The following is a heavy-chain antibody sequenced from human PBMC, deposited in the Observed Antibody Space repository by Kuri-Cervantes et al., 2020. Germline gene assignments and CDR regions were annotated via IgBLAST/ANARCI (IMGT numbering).Heavy chain of an antibody. CDR3: ARHLRVNYNWFDP. CDR1: GGSISSYY. J-gene: IGHJ5*02. V-gene: IGHV4-38-2*02. D-gene: IGHD4-23*01. CDR2: IYHSGST. Sequence: GSLRLSCTVSGGSISSYYWGWIRQPPGKGLEWIGSIYHSGSTYYNPSLKSRVTISVDTSKNQFSLKLSSVTAADTAVYYCARHLRVNYNWFDPWGQGTLVTVSS.